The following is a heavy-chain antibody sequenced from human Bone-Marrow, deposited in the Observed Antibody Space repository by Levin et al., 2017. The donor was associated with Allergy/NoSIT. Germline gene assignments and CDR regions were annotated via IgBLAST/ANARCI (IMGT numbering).Heavy chain of an antibody. V-gene: IGHV4-39*01. Sequence: SETLSLTCTVSGGSIRSDAYYWTWIRHSPEKGMEWIGALFYNGYTYSNPSLKSRITMSVDTSKNQFYLTLTSVTASDTARYYCARTAGTAGMATAKYYFDSWGQGTLVTVSS. CDR1: GGSIRSDAYY. J-gene: IGHJ4*02. CDR3: ARTAGTAGMATAKYYFDS. CDR2: LFYNGYT. D-gene: IGHD5-24*01.